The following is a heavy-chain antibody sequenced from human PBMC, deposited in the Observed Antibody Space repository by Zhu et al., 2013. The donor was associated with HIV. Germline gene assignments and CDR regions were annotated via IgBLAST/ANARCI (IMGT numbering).Heavy chain of an antibody. V-gene: IGHV1-2*02. J-gene: IGHJ6*02. Sequence: QVQLVQSGAEVQSLGPQXRSPVRLLDTHFPGYYIHWVRQAPRLGLEWMGWINTNYGDTHYPQNFKGRVTMTRDTSTSTAYMELTRLTSDDTAIYYCARDVVSNGWYSLKYYHYGMDVWGQGTTVIVSS. CDR2: INTNYGDT. D-gene: IGHD6-19*01. CDR3: ARDVVSNGWYSLKYYHYGMDV. CDR1: DTHFPGYY.